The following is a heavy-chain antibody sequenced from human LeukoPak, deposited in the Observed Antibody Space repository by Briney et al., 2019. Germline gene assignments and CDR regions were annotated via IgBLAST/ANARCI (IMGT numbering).Heavy chain of an antibody. CDR1: GGSISSYY. V-gene: IGHV4-59*12. J-gene: IGHJ5*02. CDR3: AREGTSGTLLNWFDP. CDR2: IYGSGST. Sequence: SETLSLTCTVSGGSISSYYWSWMRQPPGKGLEWMGHIYGSGSTNYNPSLKSRVTLSVDTSKKQFSLKLSSVTAADTAVYYCAREGTSGTLLNWFDPWGQGTLVTVSS. D-gene: IGHD1-1*01.